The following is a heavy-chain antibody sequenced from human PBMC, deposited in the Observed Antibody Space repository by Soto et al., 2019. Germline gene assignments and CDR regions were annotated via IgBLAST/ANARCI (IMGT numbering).Heavy chain of an antibody. CDR1: GYIFTGFY. J-gene: IGHJ4*02. CDR3: ARAYSGTYYFAY. CDR2: VNPDNGVT. V-gene: IGHV1-2*04. Sequence: GASVKVSCKASGYIFTGFYLHWVRQAPGQGLEWMGWVNPDNGVTNYAQKFQGWVTMTSDTSTNTAYMEMSRLPSDATAVYFCARAYSGTYYFAYWGQGTLVTVS. D-gene: IGHD1-26*01.